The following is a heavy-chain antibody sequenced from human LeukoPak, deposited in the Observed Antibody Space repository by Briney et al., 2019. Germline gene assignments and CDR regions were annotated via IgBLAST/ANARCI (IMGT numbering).Heavy chain of an antibody. V-gene: IGHV1-24*01. CDR3: ATGGYSSSWYKVSYFDY. J-gene: IGHJ4*02. D-gene: IGHD6-13*01. Sequence: GASVKVSCKVSGYTLTELSMHWVRQAPGKGLEWMGGFDPEDGETIYAQKFQGRVTMTEDTSTDTAYMKLSSLRSEDTAVYYCATGGYSSSWYKVSYFDYWGQGTLVTVSS. CDR2: FDPEDGET. CDR1: GYTLTELS.